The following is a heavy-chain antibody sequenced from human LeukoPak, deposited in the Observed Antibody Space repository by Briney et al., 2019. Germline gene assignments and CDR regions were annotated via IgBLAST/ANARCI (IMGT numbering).Heavy chain of an antibody. CDR3: AGTRYSGSYYTDY. V-gene: IGHV4-59*08. D-gene: IGHD1-26*01. CDR2: IYYSGTS. Sequence: PSETLSLTCTVSGGSISSYYWSWIRQPPGKGLEWIGYIYYSGTSNYNPSLKSRVTMSVDTSKYQFSLKLTSVTAADTAVYYCAGTRYSGSYYTDYWGRGTLVTVSS. CDR1: GGSISSYY. J-gene: IGHJ4*02.